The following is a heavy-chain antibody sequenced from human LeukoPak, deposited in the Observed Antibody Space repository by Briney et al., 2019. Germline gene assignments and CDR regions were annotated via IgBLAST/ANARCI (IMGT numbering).Heavy chain of an antibody. D-gene: IGHD3-3*01. J-gene: IGHJ4*02. Sequence: GGSLRLSCAASGFTFSSYAMSWVRQAPGKGLEWVSAISGSGSSTYYADSVKGRFTVSRDNSKNTLYLQMNSLRAEDTAVYFCAKQIRGYYPFDYWGQGTLVTVSP. CDR1: GFTFSSYA. V-gene: IGHV3-23*01. CDR3: AKQIRGYYPFDY. CDR2: ISGSGSST.